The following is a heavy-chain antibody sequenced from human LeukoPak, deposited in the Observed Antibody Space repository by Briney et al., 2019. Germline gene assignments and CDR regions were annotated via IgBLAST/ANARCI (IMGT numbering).Heavy chain of an antibody. Sequence: GGSLRLSCAASGFTFSSYSMNWVRQAPGKGLEWVSYISNSSSTIYYADSVKGRFTISRDNAKNSLYLQMNSLRAEDTAVYYCAREGPGSGSYSHYYYYYYMDVWGKGTTVTISS. D-gene: IGHD3-10*01. CDR2: ISNSSSTI. CDR1: GFTFSSYS. CDR3: AREGPGSGSYSHYYYYYYMDV. V-gene: IGHV3-48*01. J-gene: IGHJ6*03.